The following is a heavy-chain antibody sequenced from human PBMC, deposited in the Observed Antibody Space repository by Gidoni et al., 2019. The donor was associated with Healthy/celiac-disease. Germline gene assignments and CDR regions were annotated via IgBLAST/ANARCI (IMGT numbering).Heavy chain of an antibody. D-gene: IGHD6-13*01. J-gene: IGHJ5*02. CDR3: ARVEREKRYSSSWYPLLFDP. V-gene: IGHV4-30-4*01. Sequence: QVQLQESGPGLVKPSQTLSLTCTVSAGSISSGDYYWSWIRQPPGKGLEWIGYIYYSGSTYYNPSLKSRVTISVDTSKNQFSLKLSSVTAADTAVYYCARVEREKRYSSSWYPLLFDPWGQGTLVTVSS. CDR1: AGSISSGDYY. CDR2: IYYSGST.